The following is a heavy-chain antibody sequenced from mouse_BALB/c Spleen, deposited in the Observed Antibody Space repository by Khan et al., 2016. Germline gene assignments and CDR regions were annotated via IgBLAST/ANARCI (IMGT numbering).Heavy chain of an antibody. CDR3: ARSGYGYDY. D-gene: IGHD2-2*01. CDR2: IYPGDGDT. J-gene: IGHJ2*01. Sequence: QVQLQQSGAELVRPGSSVKISCKASGYAFSIYWMNWVKQRPGQGLEWIGQIYPGDGDTDYNGKFKDKATLTADQSSSTAYMQLSSLTSEDSAVYFCARSGYGYDYWGQGTTLTVSS. CDR1: GYAFSIYW. V-gene: IGHV1-80*01.